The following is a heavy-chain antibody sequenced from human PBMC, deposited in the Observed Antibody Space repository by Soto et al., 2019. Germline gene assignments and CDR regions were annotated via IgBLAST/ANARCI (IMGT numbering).Heavy chain of an antibody. CDR2: IYPDDSYT. J-gene: IGHJ4*02. D-gene: IGHD4-17*01. CDR1: GDSFISQW. V-gene: IGHV5-51*01. CDR3: ARPYAQGLTVYFDY. Sequence: VESVRISCKVHGDSFISQWIGWVIQKHGKGLEWMGLIYPDDSYTRYSPSFQGQVTFSADKSINTAYLQWSSLEASDTAMYYCARPYAQGLTVYFDYWGQGTQVTVSS.